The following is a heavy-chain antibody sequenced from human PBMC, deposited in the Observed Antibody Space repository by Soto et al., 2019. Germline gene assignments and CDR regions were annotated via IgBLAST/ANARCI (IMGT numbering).Heavy chain of an antibody. J-gene: IGHJ4*02. CDR2: IYTSGST. CDR3: ATSLWFGTQPEI. D-gene: IGHD3-10*01. V-gene: IGHV4-4*07. Sequence: SETLSLPCTVSGGSISSYYWSWIRQPAGKGLKWIGRIYTSGSTNYNPSLKSRVTMSVDTSRKQFFLKVTSVSAADTAVYYCATSLWFGTQPEIWGPGTLVTVSS. CDR1: GGSISSYY.